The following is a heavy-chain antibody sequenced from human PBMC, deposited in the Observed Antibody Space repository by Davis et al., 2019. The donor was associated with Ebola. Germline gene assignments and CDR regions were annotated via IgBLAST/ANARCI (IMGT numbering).Heavy chain of an antibody. V-gene: IGHV3-30*02. D-gene: IGHD3-16*01. J-gene: IGHJ4*02. CDR1: GFTFSSYA. CDR3: ARGAAWGSYSDFDLDY. Sequence: GGSLRLSCAASGFTFSSYAMSWVRQAPGKGLEWLAFIRYDGTDKNYADSLKGRFSISRDNSKNTLFLQMNSLGAEDTAVYYCARGAAWGSYSDFDLDYWGQGTLVTVSS. CDR2: IRYDGTDK.